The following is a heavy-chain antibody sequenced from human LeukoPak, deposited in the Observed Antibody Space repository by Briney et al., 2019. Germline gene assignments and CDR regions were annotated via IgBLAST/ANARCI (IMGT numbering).Heavy chain of an antibody. V-gene: IGHV1-18*01. J-gene: IGHJ6*02. Sequence: ASVKVSCKASGYTFTSYGISWVRQAPGQGLEWMGWISAYNGNTNYAQKLQGRVTMTTDTSTSTAYMELRSLRSDDTAVYYCARDANRNGIAAPTSYYYGTDVWGQGTTVTVSS. CDR2: ISAYNGNT. CDR1: GYTFTSYG. CDR3: ARDANRNGIAAPTSYYYGTDV. D-gene: IGHD6-6*01.